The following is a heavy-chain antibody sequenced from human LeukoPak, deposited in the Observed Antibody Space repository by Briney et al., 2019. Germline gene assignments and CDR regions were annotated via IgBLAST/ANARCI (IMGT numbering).Heavy chain of an antibody. V-gene: IGHV3-21*06. CDR2: IGSSSRSI. J-gene: IGHJ3*02. CDR3: ASEREEAFDI. D-gene: IGHD1-26*01. CDR1: GFTVSSYS. Sequence: GGSLRLSCAASGFTVSSYSMNWVRQAPGKGLEWVSSIGSSSRSIYYADSVKGRFTISRDNARNSLYLQMNSLRAEDTAVYYCASEREEAFDIWGQGTMVTVPS.